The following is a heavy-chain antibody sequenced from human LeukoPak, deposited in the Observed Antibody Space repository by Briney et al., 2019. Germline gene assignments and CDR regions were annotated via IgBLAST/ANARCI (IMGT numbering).Heavy chain of an antibody. D-gene: IGHD4-17*01. CDR2: ISYEGNNK. Sequence: GRALRLSCAASGFTFSNYDMHWGRQAPDKRLKQMAIISYEGNNKYYADSVKGRFTISRDNSKNTLSVQMNSLRAEDTAVYYCAKSVTSVTTASLDYWGQGTLVTVSS. V-gene: IGHV3-30*18. CDR3: AKSVTSVTTASLDY. J-gene: IGHJ4*02. CDR1: GFTFSNYD.